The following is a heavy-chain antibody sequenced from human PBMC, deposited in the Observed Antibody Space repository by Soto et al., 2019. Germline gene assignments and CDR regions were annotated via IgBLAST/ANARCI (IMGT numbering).Heavy chain of an antibody. CDR2: IWYDGTNK. V-gene: IGHV3-33*01. CDR1: GFTFSSYG. J-gene: IGHJ4*02. D-gene: IGHD6-19*01. Sequence: QVQLVESGGGVVQPGRSLRLSCAASGFTFSSYGMHWVRQAAGKGLEWVAVIWYDGTNKYYADSVKGRFTISRDNSKTTPYLQMNSMRAEDTSVYYCARAGRMAVAGHLDYWGQGTMVTVSS. CDR3: ARAGRMAVAGHLDY.